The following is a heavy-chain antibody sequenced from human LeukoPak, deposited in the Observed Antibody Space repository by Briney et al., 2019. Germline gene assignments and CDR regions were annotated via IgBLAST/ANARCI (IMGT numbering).Heavy chain of an antibody. J-gene: IGHJ4*02. D-gene: IGHD1-26*01. Sequence: SETLSLTCTVSGGSISTSSYYWGWVRQPPGKGLEWIGNIFYSGSTYYSPSLKSRVTISLDTSRNQFSLKLNSVTAADTAVYYCARDAPHSGSYSDFDYWGQGTLVTVSS. CDR3: ARDAPHSGSYSDFDY. CDR2: IFYSGST. V-gene: IGHV4-39*07. CDR1: GGSISTSSYY.